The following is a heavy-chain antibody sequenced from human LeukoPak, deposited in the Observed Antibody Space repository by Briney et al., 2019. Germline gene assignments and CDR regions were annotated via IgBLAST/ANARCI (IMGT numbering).Heavy chain of an antibody. D-gene: IGHD3-3*01. CDR2: INPNSGGT. CDR3: ARGEYYDFWSGYYRFDP. CDR1: GYTFTGYY. J-gene: IGHJ5*02. V-gene: IGHV1-2*02. Sequence: ASVKVSRKASGYTFTGYYMHWVRQAPGQGLEWMGWINPNSGGTNYAQKFQGRVTMTRDTSISTACMELSRLRSDDTAVYYCARGEYYDFWSGYYRFDPWGQGTLVTVSS.